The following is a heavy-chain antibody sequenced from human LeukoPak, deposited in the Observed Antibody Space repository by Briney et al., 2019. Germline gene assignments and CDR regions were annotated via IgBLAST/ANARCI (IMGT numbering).Heavy chain of an antibody. D-gene: IGHD6-19*01. J-gene: IGHJ3*02. CDR3: AKDIGRSGWQSHI. V-gene: IGHV3-9*01. Sequence: GGSLRLSCAASGFTFDDYAMHWVRQAPGKGLEWVSGISWNSGSIGYADSVKGRFTISRDNAKNSLYLQMNSLRAEDTALYYCAKDIGRSGWQSHIRGQGTMVTVSS. CDR2: ISWNSGSI. CDR1: GFTFDDYA.